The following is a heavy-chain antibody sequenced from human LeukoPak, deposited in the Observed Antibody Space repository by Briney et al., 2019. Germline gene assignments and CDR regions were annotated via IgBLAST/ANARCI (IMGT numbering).Heavy chain of an antibody. Sequence: APVKLSCKASGYTFIRYYIHWVRQAPGQGLEWMGLINPSSGRTTYAQKFQGRVTMTRDTSTSTVYMEVSSLGSEDTAVYYCARERPASCYFDYWGLGTLVTVSS. CDR2: INPSSGRT. CDR1: GYTFIRYY. D-gene: IGHD2-21*01. J-gene: IGHJ4*02. V-gene: IGHV1-46*01. CDR3: ARERPASCYFDY.